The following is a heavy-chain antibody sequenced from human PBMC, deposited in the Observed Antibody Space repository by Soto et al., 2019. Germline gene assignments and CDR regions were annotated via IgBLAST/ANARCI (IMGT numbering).Heavy chain of an antibody. J-gene: IGHJ4*02. CDR1: GGSISSSSYY. Sequence: PSETLSLTCTVSGGSISSSSYYWGWIRQPPGKGLEWIGSIYHSGSTYYNPSLKSRITISVDTSKNKFSLKLSSVTAADTAVYYWARQRWLQGEGFYFDYWGQGALVTVS. V-gene: IGHV4-39*01. D-gene: IGHD3-16*01. CDR3: ARQRWLQGEGFYFDY. CDR2: IYHSGST.